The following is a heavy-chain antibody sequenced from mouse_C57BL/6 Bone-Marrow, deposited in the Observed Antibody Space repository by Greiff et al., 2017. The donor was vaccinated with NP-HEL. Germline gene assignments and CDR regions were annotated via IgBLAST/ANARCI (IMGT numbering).Heavy chain of an antibody. CDR1: GYTFTDYN. J-gene: IGHJ4*01. D-gene: IGHD1-1*02. CDR2: INPNNGGT. CDR3: ARGWGAMDY. V-gene: IGHV1-18*01. Sequence: VQLQQSGPELVKPGASVKIPCKASGYTFTDYNMDWVKQSHGKSLEWIGAINPNNGGTIYNQKFKGKATLTVDKSSSTAYMELRSLTSEDTAVYYCARGWGAMDYWGQGTSVTVSS.